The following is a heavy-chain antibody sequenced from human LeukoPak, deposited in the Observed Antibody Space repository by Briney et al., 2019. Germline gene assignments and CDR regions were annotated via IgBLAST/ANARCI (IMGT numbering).Heavy chain of an antibody. V-gene: IGHV3-74*01. J-gene: IGHJ4*02. Sequence: GGSLRLSCAASGFTFSSHWMHWVRQAPGKGLVWVSRINSDGSSISYADSVKGRFTVSRDNAKNSLYLQMNSLRAEDTAMYYCAKGTLRYSSCYEYWGQGTPVTVSS. CDR2: INSDGSSI. D-gene: IGHD6-19*01. CDR1: GFTFSSHW. CDR3: AKGTLRYSSCYEY.